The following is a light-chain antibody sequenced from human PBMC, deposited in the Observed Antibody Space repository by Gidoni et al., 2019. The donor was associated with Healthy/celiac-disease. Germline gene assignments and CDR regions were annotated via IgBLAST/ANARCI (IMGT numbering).Light chain of an antibody. CDR3: QQLNSYPRYT. Sequence: DIQLTQSPSFLSASVGDRVTITCRASQGISSYLAWYQQQPGKAPKLLIYAASTLQSGVPSRFSGSGSGTEFTLTISSLQPEDFATYYCQQLNSYPRYTFXQXTKLEIK. CDR2: AAS. V-gene: IGKV1-9*01. J-gene: IGKJ2*01. CDR1: QGISSY.